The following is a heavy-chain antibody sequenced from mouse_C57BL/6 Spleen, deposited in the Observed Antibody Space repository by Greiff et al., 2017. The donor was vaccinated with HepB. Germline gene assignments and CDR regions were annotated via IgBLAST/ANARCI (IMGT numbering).Heavy chain of an antibody. Sequence: VQLQQSGPELVKPGASVKISCKASGYAFSSSWMNWVKQRPGKGLEWIGRIYPGDGDTNYNGKFKGKATLTADKSSSTAYMQLSSLTSEDSAVYFCAREGLWLRRANFDYWGQGTTLTVSS. CDR3: AREGLWLRRANFDY. V-gene: IGHV1-82*01. J-gene: IGHJ2*01. D-gene: IGHD2-2*01. CDR2: IYPGDGDT. CDR1: GYAFSSSW.